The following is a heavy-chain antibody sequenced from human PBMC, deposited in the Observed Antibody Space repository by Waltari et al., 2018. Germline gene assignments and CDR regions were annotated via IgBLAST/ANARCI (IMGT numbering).Heavy chain of an antibody. CDR3: ASVGRGGITGTTEWFDP. D-gene: IGHD1-7*01. CDR1: GGTFSSYA. V-gene: IGHV1-69*01. J-gene: IGHJ5*02. CDR2: IIPIFGTA. Sequence: QVQLVQSGAEVKKPGSSVKVSCKASGGTFSSYAISWVRQAPGQGLEWMGGIIPIFGTANYAQKFHGRVTITADESTRTAYMELSSLGSEDTAVYYCASVGRGGITGTTEWFDPWGQGTLVTVSS.